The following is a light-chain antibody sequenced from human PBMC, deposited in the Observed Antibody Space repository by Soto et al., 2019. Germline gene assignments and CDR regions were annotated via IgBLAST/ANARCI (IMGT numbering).Light chain of an antibody. CDR1: QTISSW. V-gene: IGKV1-5*03. CDR2: KAS. Sequence: DIQITQSPSTLAGSVGDRVTSTCRASQTISSWLAWYQQKPGKAPKLLIYKASTLKSGVPSRFSGSGSGTEFTLTISSLQPDDFATYYCQHYNSYSEALGQGTKVDXK. CDR3: QHYNSYSEA. J-gene: IGKJ1*01.